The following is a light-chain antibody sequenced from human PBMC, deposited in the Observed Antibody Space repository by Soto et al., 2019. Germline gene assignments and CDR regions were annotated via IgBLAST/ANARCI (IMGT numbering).Light chain of an antibody. CDR3: QQYGSSPT. CDR1: QSISSSY. J-gene: IGKJ4*01. CDR2: GAC. Sequence: EVVLTQSPGTLSLSPGERATLSYRASQSISSSYLACYQQEPGQGLRLLIDGACSRATGIPDRCSGSGSGIDFTIRISSQEDEDSAVYYRQQYGSSPTFGGGTNVDIK. V-gene: IGKV3-20*01.